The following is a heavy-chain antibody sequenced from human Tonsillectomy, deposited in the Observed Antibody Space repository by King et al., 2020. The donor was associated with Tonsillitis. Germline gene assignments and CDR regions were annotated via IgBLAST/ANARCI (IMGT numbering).Heavy chain of an antibody. Sequence: VQLVESGGGVVQPGRSLRLSCAASGFTFSSYAMNCVRQAPGKGLEGVAVISYGGTNKYYADSVKGRFTISRDNSKNTLFLQMNSLRVEDTAVYYCARDRGRWLQSRFDYWGQGTLVTVSS. J-gene: IGHJ4*02. CDR3: ARDRGRWLQSRFDY. CDR2: ISYGGTNK. CDR1: GFTFSSYA. V-gene: IGHV3-30-3*01. D-gene: IGHD5-24*01.